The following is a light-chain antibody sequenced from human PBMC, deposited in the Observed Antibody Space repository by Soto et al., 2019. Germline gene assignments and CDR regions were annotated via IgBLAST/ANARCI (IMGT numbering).Light chain of an antibody. V-gene: IGKV1-5*01. CDR1: QSISNR. CDR3: QHYNSYSEA. J-gene: IGKJ1*01. CDR2: HAS. Sequence: DIQMTQSPSTLSASVGDRVTITCRASQSISNRLAWYHQKPGKAPKILIYHASSLETGVPSRFSGSGSGTEFTLTISSLQPDDFATYYCQHYNSYSEAFGQGTKVDIK.